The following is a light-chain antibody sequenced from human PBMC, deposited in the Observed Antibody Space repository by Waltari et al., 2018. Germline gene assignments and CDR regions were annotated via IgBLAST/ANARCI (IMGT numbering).Light chain of an antibody. CDR1: QSVSGN. V-gene: IGKV3-15*01. CDR3: QQYNDWPQT. CDR2: GPS. J-gene: IGKJ2*01. Sequence: IVMTQSPATLSVSPGERVTLSCRASQSVSGNLAWYQQKPGQAPRLRMYGPSTRAAGVPTRFSGSGSGTEFTVTISSLQSEDFAVYYCQQYNDWPQTFGQGTKLETK.